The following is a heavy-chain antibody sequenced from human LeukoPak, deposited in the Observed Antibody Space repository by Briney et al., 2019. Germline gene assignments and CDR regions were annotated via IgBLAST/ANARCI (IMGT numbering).Heavy chain of an antibody. Sequence: GGSLRLSCAASGFTFSSYSMNWVRQAPGKGLEWVSSISSSRSYIYYADSVKGRFTISRDNAKNSLYLQMNSLRAEDTAVYYCARAPGYYYMDVWGKGTTVTVSS. J-gene: IGHJ6*03. CDR2: ISSSRSYI. CDR3: ARAPGYYYMDV. CDR1: GFTFSSYS. V-gene: IGHV3-21*01.